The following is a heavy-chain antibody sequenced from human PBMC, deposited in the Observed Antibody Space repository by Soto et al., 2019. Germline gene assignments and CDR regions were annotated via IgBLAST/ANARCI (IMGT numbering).Heavy chain of an antibody. D-gene: IGHD6-13*01. V-gene: IGHV3-23*01. CDR1: GFTFSSYA. J-gene: IGHJ4*02. CDR3: AKAGAEYSSSWLDY. Sequence: GGSLRLSCAASGFTFSSYAMSWVRQAPGKGLEWVSAISGSGGSTYYADSVKGRFTISRDNSKNTLYLQMNSLRAEDTAVYYCAKAGAEYSSSWLDYWGQGTLVTVSS. CDR2: ISGSGGST.